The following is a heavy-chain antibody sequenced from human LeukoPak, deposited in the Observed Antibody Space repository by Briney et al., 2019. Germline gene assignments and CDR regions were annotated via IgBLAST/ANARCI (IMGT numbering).Heavy chain of an antibody. J-gene: IGHJ5*02. CDR3: ASTTEKGNGFAP. CDR2: IYHSGST. CDR1: GYSISSGYY. D-gene: IGHD1-1*01. Sequence: PSETLSLTCAVSGYSISSGYYWGWIRQPPGKGLEWIGSIYHSGSTYYNPSLKSRVTISVDTFKNQFSLKLSSVTAADTAVYYCASTTEKGNGFAPWGQGPLVTVSS. V-gene: IGHV4-38-2*01.